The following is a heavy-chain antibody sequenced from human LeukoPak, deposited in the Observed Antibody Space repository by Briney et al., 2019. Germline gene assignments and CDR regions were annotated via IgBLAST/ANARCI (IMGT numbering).Heavy chain of an antibody. J-gene: IGHJ4*02. Sequence: PGGSLRLSCAASGFTFSSYAMRWVRQAPGKGLEWVSLISGSGGNTYYADSVKGRFTISRDNSKNTLYLQMNSLRAEDTAIYYCAKVIAAASTALDYWGQGTLVTVSS. V-gene: IGHV3-23*01. CDR2: ISGSGGNT. CDR1: GFTFSSYA. D-gene: IGHD6-13*01. CDR3: AKVIAAASTALDY.